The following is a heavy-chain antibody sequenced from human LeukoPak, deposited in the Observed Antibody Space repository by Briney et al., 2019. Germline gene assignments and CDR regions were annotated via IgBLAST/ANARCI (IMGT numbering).Heavy chain of an antibody. Sequence: SGGSLRLSCAASGFTFSSYAMHWVRQAPGKGLEWVGRIETKAHGGTTKYAAPVKGRFTISRDDSKNTLYLQMSSLKTEDTAAYYCTTDPFYDSAGFAFWGQGTLVTVS. CDR1: GFTFSSYA. D-gene: IGHD5/OR15-5a*01. J-gene: IGHJ4*02. CDR2: IETKAHGGTT. CDR3: TTDPFYDSAGFAF. V-gene: IGHV3-15*06.